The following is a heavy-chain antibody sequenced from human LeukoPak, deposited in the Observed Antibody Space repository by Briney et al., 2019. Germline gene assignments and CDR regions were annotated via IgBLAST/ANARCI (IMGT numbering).Heavy chain of an antibody. Sequence: GSLRLSCAASGFTVSSNYMSWVRQAPGKGLEWVSVIYSGGSTYYADSVKGRFTISRDNSKNTLYPQMNSLRAEDTAVYYCASDSSSWYGGHYWGQGTLVTVSS. CDR1: GFTVSSNY. D-gene: IGHD6-13*01. CDR2: IYSGGST. CDR3: ASDSSSWYGGHY. V-gene: IGHV3-66*01. J-gene: IGHJ4*02.